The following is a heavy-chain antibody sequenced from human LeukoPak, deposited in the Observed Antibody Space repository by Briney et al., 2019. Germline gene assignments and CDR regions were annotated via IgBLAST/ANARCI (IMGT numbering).Heavy chain of an antibody. CDR1: GGSISSYY. D-gene: IGHD3-16*01. J-gene: IGHJ4*02. CDR2: IYHSGST. V-gene: IGHV4-4*09. CDR3: ARGVGLTQGGAFDY. Sequence: SETLSLTCTVSGGSISSYYWSWIRQPPGKGLEWIGSIYHSGSTHYNSSLKSRVTISVDTSKNQLSLKLSSVTAADTAIYYCARGVGLTQGGAFDYWGQGTLVTVSS.